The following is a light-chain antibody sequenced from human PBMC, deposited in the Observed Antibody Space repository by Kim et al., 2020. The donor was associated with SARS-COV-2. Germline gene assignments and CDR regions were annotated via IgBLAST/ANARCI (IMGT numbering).Light chain of an antibody. CDR3: QVWDGTSEHYV. Sequence: GKPARIPXGGNXXGTXSVHWYQQXXXQAPVXXIYYXSDRPSGIPERFSGSNSGNTATLTISRVEVGXXADYFCQVWDGTSEHYVFGTGTXVTVL. J-gene: IGLJ1*01. V-gene: IGLV3-21*04. CDR1: XXGTXS. CDR2: YXS.